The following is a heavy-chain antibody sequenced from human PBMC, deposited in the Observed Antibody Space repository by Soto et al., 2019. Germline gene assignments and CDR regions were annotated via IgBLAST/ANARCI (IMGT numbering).Heavy chain of an antibody. J-gene: IGHJ3*02. D-gene: IGHD4-17*01. CDR3: AHPRGYGVFDAYDI. Sequence: PGGSLRLSCAASGCTFSTYAMSWVRQAPGKGLEWVSAISASGDSTYYADSVKGRFTIYRDNSMNALYLQMNSLRIEDTAVYYCAHPRGYGVFDAYDIWGQGTMVTVSS. V-gene: IGHV3-23*01. CDR1: GCTFSTYA. CDR2: ISASGDST.